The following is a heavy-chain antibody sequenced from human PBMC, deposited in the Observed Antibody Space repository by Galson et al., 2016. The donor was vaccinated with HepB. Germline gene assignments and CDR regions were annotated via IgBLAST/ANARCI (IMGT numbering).Heavy chain of an antibody. J-gene: IGHJ2*01. CDR1: GFPFSSHA. V-gene: IGHV3-23*01. D-gene: IGHD4-17*01. CDR3: AKAYGDSAFSYWYFDL. CDR2: ITGSAGST. Sequence: SLRLSCAASGFPFSSHAMSWVRQAPGKGLEWVSTITGSAGSTYYTDSVKGRFTISRDKSKNRLYLQMNSLRAEDTAIYYCAKAYGDSAFSYWYFDLWGRGTLVTVSS.